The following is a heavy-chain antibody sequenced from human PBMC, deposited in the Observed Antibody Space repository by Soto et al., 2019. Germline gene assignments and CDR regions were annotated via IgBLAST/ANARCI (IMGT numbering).Heavy chain of an antibody. V-gene: IGHV3-9*01. D-gene: IGHD5-18*01. CDR2: ISWNSGSI. J-gene: IGHJ3*02. CDR3: AKDLPRYSYGFLAFDI. Sequence: GGSLRLSCAASGFTFDDYAMHWVRQAPGKGLEWVSGISWNSGSIGYADSVKGRFTISRDNAKNSLYLQMNSLRAEDTALYYCAKDLPRYSYGFLAFDIWGQGTMVTVSS. CDR1: GFTFDDYA.